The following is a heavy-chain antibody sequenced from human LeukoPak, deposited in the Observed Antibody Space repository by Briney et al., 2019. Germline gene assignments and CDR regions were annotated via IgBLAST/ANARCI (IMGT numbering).Heavy chain of an antibody. CDR1: GGSISSGSYY. CDR2: IYYSGST. Sequence: SETLSLTCTVSGGSISSGSYYWGWIRQPPGKGLEWIGSIYYSGSTYYNPSLKSRVTISVDTSKNQFSLKLSSVTAADTAVYYCARGRDRLRYSSSSSEYFQHWGQGTLVTVSS. CDR3: ARGRDRLRYSSSSSEYFQH. V-gene: IGHV4-39*01. D-gene: IGHD6-6*01. J-gene: IGHJ1*01.